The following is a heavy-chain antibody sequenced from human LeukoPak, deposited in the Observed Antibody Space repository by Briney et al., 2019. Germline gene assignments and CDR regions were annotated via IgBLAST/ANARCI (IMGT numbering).Heavy chain of an antibody. CDR3: ARKRLRTLYYFDY. V-gene: IGHV4-38-2*01. J-gene: IGHJ4*02. CDR2: IYHSGST. Sequence: PSETLSLTCAVSGYSISSGYYWGWIRQPPGKGLEWIGSIYHSGSTNYNPSLKSRVTISVDTSKNQFSLKLSSVTAADTAVYYCARKRLRTLYYFDYWGQGTLVTVSS. D-gene: IGHD2-15*01. CDR1: GYSISSGYY.